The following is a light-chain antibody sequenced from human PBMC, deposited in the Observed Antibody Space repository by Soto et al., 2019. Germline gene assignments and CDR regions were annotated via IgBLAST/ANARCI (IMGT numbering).Light chain of an antibody. Sequence: QLVLTQAPSASGTPGQRVTISCSGSSSNIGTNNVNWYQQLPGTAPKLLIYNNSQRPSGVPDRFSGSKSGTSASLAISGLQSEDEADYYCATWDDSLNGAVFGGGTNLTVL. V-gene: IGLV1-44*01. CDR1: SSNIGTNN. CDR3: ATWDDSLNGAV. J-gene: IGLJ7*01. CDR2: NNS.